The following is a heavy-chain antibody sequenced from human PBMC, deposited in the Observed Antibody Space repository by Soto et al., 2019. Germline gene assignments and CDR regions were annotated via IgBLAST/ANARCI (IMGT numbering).Heavy chain of an antibody. J-gene: IGHJ6*02. CDR1: EITLNIYW. CDR3: ASLGRHG. Sequence: VGSLRLSCRASEITLNIYWMHWIRQAPGKGLVWVSRINPESTTLTYADSVTGRFTISRDSAKNSLYLQMNSLRAEDTAVYYCASLGRHGWGQGTTVTVSS. D-gene: IGHD3-16*01. CDR2: INPESTTL. V-gene: IGHV3-74*01.